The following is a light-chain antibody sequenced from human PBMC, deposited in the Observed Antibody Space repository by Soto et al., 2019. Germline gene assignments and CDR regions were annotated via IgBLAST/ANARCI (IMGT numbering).Light chain of an antibody. Sequence: DIQMTQSPSSLSASVGDRVTITCRASQGISKYLVWYQQKPGKHPTPLIYDASTLQSGVPARFSGSGSGTDFSLTISSLEPEDVATYYCQKYRSAPPTFGGGTKVAIK. V-gene: IGKV1-27*01. CDR1: QGISKY. J-gene: IGKJ4*01. CDR3: QKYRSAPPT. CDR2: DAS.